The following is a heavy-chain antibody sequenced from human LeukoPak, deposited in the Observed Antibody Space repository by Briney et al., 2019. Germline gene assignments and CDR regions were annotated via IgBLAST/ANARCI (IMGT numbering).Heavy chain of an antibody. V-gene: IGHV4-59*01. CDR3: ARLLGSSSWYEY. Sequence: SETLSLTCTVSGGSISSYYWSWIRQPPGKGLEWIGYIYYSGSTNYNPSLKSRVTISVDTSKIQFSLQLTSVTAADTAVYYCARLLGSSSWYEYWGQGTLVTVSS. CDR1: GGSISSYY. D-gene: IGHD6-13*01. CDR2: IYYSGST. J-gene: IGHJ4*02.